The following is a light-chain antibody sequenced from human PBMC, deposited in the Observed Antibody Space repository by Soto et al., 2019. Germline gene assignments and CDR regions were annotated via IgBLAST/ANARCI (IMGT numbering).Light chain of an antibody. Sequence: QSVLTQPPSVSGAPGQRVTISCTGSSSNIGAGYDVHWYQQLPGAAPKLLIYGNSNRPSGVPDRFSCSKSGTSASLAITGLQAEDEADYYCQSYDSSRSGPSYVFGTGTKVTVL. CDR2: GNS. V-gene: IGLV1-40*01. J-gene: IGLJ1*01. CDR1: SSNIGAGYD. CDR3: QSYDSSRSGPSYV.